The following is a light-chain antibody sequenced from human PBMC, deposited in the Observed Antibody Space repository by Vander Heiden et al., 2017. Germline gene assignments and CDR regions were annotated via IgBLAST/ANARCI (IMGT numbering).Light chain of an antibody. V-gene: IGKV3-11*01. CDR3: QQRSRWPRYT. J-gene: IGKJ2*01. CDR1: QRVSGY. CDR2: DAS. Sequence: VLTQPPASLSLSPGERATLSCSARQRVSGYLAWYQQKAGQALRLLIYDASIRATGPPARSSCSGSGTDFTLTISSPEPEEFAVYSCQQRSRWPRYTFEQGAK.